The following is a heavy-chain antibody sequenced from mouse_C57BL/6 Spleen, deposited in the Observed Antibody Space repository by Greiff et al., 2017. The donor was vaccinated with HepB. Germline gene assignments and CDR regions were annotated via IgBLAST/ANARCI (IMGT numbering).Heavy chain of an antibody. CDR1: GFTFSSYT. V-gene: IGHV5-9*01. D-gene: IGHD1-1*01. Sequence: EVKLMESGGGLVKPGGSLKLSCAASGFTFSSYTMSWVRQTPEKRLEWVATISGGGGNTYYPDSVKGRFTISRDNAKNTLYLQMSSLRSEDMALYYCAIHVYYYGSRYLAWFAYWGQGTLVTVSA. CDR3: AIHVYYYGSRYLAWFAY. CDR2: ISGGGGNT. J-gene: IGHJ3*01.